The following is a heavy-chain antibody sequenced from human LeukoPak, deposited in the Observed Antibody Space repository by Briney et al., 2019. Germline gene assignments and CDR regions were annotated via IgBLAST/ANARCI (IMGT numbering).Heavy chain of an antibody. V-gene: IGHV4-34*01. D-gene: IGHD4-23*01. Sequence: SETLSLTCAVYGGSFNGYYWGWIRQPPWKGLEWIGEINHSGSTTHNPSLESRVTISLDTSKNQFSLRLSSVTAADTAVYYCARAGYDFGNYFFDHWGQGTLVTVSS. J-gene: IGHJ4*02. CDR3: ARAGYDFGNYFFDH. CDR1: GGSFNGYY. CDR2: INHSGST.